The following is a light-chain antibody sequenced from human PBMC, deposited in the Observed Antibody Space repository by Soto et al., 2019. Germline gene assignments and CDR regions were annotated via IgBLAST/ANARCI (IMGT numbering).Light chain of an antibody. V-gene: IGKV1-39*01. Sequence: DIQMTQSPSTLSASVGDRVTITCRASQSVSRWLAWYKQKPGKAPRLLIYAASSLQSGVPSRFSGSGSGTDFTLTISSLQPEDFATYYCQQSYSTPLTFGGGTKVDIK. J-gene: IGKJ4*01. CDR3: QQSYSTPLT. CDR2: AAS. CDR1: QSVSRW.